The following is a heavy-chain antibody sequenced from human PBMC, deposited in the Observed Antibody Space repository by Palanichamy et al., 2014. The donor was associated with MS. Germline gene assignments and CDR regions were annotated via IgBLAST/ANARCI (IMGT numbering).Heavy chain of an antibody. V-gene: IGHV4-59*01. CDR3: ARNVLSYYQNNRGEYISWGDAFDI. J-gene: IGHJ3*02. CDR2: ISYTGKT. CDR1: GDSTSSYY. Sequence: QVQLQESGPGLVKPSETLSLTCTVSGDSTSSYYWSWIRQPPGMGPEWIGYISYTGKTNYNPSLKSRVTISVDTSKNQFSLNLKSVATADTAVYFCARNVLSYYQNNRGEYISWGDAFDIWGQGIMVTVSS. D-gene: IGHD2-21*01.